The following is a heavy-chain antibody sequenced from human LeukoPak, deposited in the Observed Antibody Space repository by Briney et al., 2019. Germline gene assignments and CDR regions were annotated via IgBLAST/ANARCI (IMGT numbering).Heavy chain of an antibody. V-gene: IGHV3-23*01. J-gene: IGHJ4*02. Sequence: PGGSLRLSCAASGFTFSSYAMSWVRQAPGKGLEWVSAISGSGASTSYADSVKGRFAISRDNSKTTMYLQMNSLRAEDTAVYFCAKGLRSLRSATDPHYFDSWGQGTLVTVSS. CDR3: AKGLRSLRSATDPHYFDS. CDR1: GFTFSSYA. CDR2: ISGSGAST. D-gene: IGHD6-13*01.